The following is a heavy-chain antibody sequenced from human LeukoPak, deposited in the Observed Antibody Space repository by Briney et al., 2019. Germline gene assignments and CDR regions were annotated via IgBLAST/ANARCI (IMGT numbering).Heavy chain of an antibody. CDR2: ISYDGSNK. D-gene: IGHD4-11*01. V-gene: IGHV3-30-3*01. CDR1: GFTFSSYA. J-gene: IGHJ5*02. CDR3: AKDPPPYSNYANNWFDP. Sequence: SGGSLRLSCAASGFTFSSYAMHWVRQAPGKGLEWVAVISYDGSNKYYADSVKGRFTISRDNSKNTLYLQMNSLRAEDTAVYYCAKDPPPYSNYANNWFDPWGQGTLVTVSS.